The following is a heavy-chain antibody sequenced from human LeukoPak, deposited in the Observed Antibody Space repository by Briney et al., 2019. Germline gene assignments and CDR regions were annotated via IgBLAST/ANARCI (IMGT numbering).Heavy chain of an antibody. CDR1: GGSFSGYY. CDR3: ARYDYYYYYGMDV. CDR2: INHSGST. V-gene: IGHV4-34*01. D-gene: IGHD5-12*01. Sequence: SETLSLTCAVYGGSFSGYYWSWIRQPPGKGLEWIGEINHSGSTNYNPSPKSRVTISVDTSKNQFSLKLSSVTAADTAVYYCARYDYYYYYGMDVWGKGTTVTVSS. J-gene: IGHJ6*04.